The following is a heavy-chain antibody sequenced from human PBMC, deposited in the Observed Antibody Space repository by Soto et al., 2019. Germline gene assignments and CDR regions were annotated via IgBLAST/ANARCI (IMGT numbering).Heavy chain of an antibody. Sequence: GASVKVSCKVSGYSLITELSMHWVRQAPGKGLEWMGSFDPEDGETIYALKFQGRLTMTEDTSTDTAYMELSSLRSEDTAVYYCATARITIFGVVTYFDYWGQGTLVTVSS. CDR1: GYSLITELS. J-gene: IGHJ4*02. D-gene: IGHD3-3*01. V-gene: IGHV1-24*01. CDR2: FDPEDGET. CDR3: ATARITIFGVVTYFDY.